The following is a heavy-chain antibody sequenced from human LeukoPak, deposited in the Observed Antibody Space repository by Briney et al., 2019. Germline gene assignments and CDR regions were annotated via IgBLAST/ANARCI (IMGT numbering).Heavy chain of an antibody. CDR1: GFTFSTYE. CDR3: ARLDRDQITGTKMGFDY. CDR2: ISSSGTTI. D-gene: IGHD1-7*01. Sequence: GGSLRLSCAASGFTFSTYEMNWVRQAPGRGLEWVSYISSSGTTIYYADSVKGRFTVSRDNAKNSLYLQMNSLRAADTAIYYCARLDRDQITGTKMGFDYWGQGTLVTVSS. J-gene: IGHJ4*02. V-gene: IGHV3-48*03.